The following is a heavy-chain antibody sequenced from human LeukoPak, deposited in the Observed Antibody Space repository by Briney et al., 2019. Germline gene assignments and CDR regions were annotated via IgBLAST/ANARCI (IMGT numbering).Heavy chain of an antibody. CDR2: IYYSGST. Sequence: SETLSLTCTVSGDSISSGGFYWSWIRQHPGKGLEWIGNIYYSGSTYYNPSLKSRVTISVDTSKNQFSLKLSSVTAADTAVYYCARARTDNVVVGEIAFDIWGQGTMVTVSS. D-gene: IGHD2-2*01. CDR3: ARARTDNVVVGEIAFDI. CDR1: GDSISSGGFY. J-gene: IGHJ3*02. V-gene: IGHV4-31*03.